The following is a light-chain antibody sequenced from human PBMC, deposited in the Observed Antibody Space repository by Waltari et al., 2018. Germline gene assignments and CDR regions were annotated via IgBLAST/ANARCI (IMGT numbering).Light chain of an antibody. CDR1: QSIDNY. CDR3: QQRYSTVRT. Sequence: DIQMTQSPSSLSASVGDRVTITCRASQSIDNYLNWYQQERGKAPKLLIYGATSLQSGVPSRFSGSGSGTDFTLTISSLQPGDFATYYCQQRYSTVRTFGQGTKVDI. J-gene: IGKJ1*01. CDR2: GAT. V-gene: IGKV1-39*01.